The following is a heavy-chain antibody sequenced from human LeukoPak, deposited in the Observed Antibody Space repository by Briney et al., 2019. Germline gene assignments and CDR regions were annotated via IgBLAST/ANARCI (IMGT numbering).Heavy chain of an antibody. CDR3: ARKGYSSSSIYYYYYMDV. V-gene: IGHV4-34*01. Sequence: SETLSLTCAVYGGSLSGYYWSWIRQPPGKGLEWIGEINHSGSTNYNPSLKSRVTISVDTSKNQFSLKLSSVTAADTAVYYCARKGYSSSSIYYYYYMDVWGKGTTVTVSS. J-gene: IGHJ6*03. CDR1: GGSLSGYY. D-gene: IGHD6-6*01. CDR2: INHSGST.